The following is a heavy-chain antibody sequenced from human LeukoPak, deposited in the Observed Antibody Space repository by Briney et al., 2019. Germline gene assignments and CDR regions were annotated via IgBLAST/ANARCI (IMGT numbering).Heavy chain of an antibody. CDR3: ARDLVTVTKGFDI. Sequence: SETLSLTCAVSDDSFSSHYWTWIRQPPGKGLEWIGYISCIGSTNYNPSLKSRVTISIDTSRNQFSLRLSSVTAADTAVYYCARDLVTVTKGFDIWGQGTMVSVSS. CDR2: ISCIGST. CDR1: DDSFSSHY. J-gene: IGHJ3*02. V-gene: IGHV4-59*11. D-gene: IGHD4-17*01.